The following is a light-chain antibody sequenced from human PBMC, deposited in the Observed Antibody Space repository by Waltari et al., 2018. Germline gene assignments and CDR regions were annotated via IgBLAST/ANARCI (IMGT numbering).Light chain of an antibody. Sequence: SYDLTQPPSVSVSPGQTARITCSGNALPKLYSYWYQQKPGQAPLLLIYKDTQRASGIPEGFSGSTSGTTVTLTRSGVQAEDAADYYCQSADTDFANHVLFGGGTQLTVL. CDR1: ALPKLY. CDR2: KDT. CDR3: QSADTDFANHVL. V-gene: IGLV3-25*03. J-gene: IGLJ2*01.